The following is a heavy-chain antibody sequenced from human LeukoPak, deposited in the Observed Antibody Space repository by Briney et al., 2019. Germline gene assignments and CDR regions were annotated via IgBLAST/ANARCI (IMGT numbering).Heavy chain of an antibody. CDR2: ISAYNGNT. V-gene: IGHV1-18*01. CDR3: ARDGGGTTNCYVQDWFDG. Sequence: ASVQVSCKASRYTFPSYSISWVRPAPGQGREWMGWISAYNGNTNYAQKCEGRVTMTTHTSTSTAYMEVRRLRPDETAVYDCARDGGGTTNCYVQDWFDGWGQGRLVTVSS. D-gene: IGHD2-2*01. J-gene: IGHJ5*02. CDR1: RYTFPSYS.